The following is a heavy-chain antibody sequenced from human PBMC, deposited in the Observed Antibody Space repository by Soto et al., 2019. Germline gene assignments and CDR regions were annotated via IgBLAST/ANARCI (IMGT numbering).Heavy chain of an antibody. V-gene: IGHV3-33*01. J-gene: IGHJ4*02. CDR1: AFTFSSYG. CDR2: IWYDGSNK. CDR3: ARESATYFDY. Sequence: QVQLVESGGGVVQPGRSLRLSCAATAFTFSSYGMHWVRQAPGKGLEWVAVIWYDGSNKYYADSVKGRFTISRDNSKNTLYLQMNSLRAEDTAVYYCARESATYFDYWGQGTLVTVSS.